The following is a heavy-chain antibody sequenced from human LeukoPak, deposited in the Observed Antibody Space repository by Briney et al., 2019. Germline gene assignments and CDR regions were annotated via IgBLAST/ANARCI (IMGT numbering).Heavy chain of an antibody. V-gene: IGHV4-39*01. J-gene: IGHJ4*02. Sequence: SETLFLTCTVSGGSISSNDYYWGWIRQPPGKGLEWIGSIHYTGTTCFNPSLKSRVTIAVDTSKNQFSLKVNSVTAADTAVYYCASLPPSYDILTGYYVGYYFDYWGQGTLVTVSS. CDR2: IHYTGTT. D-gene: IGHD3-9*01. CDR3: ASLPPSYDILTGYYVGYYFDY. CDR1: GGSISSNDYY.